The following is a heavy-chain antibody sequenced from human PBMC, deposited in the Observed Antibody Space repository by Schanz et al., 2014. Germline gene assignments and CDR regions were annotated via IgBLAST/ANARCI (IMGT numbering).Heavy chain of an antibody. CDR2: ISSSSSTR. CDR1: GFTFSSYS. V-gene: IGHV3-48*01. Sequence: EVQLVESGGGLVQPGGSLRLSCAASGFTFSSYSMNWVRQAPGKGLEWVSYISSSSSTRYYADSVKGRFTISRDNAKNTLYLQMNSRRAEDTAVYFCAKIERNEDWGQGTLVTVSS. CDR3: AKIERNED. D-gene: IGHD1-1*01. J-gene: IGHJ4*02.